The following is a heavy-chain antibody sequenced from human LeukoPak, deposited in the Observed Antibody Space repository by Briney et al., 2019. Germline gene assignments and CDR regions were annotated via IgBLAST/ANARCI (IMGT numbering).Heavy chain of an antibody. CDR3: ARDLGGVCSGGSCYSFPYYYYMDV. Sequence: ASVKVSCKASGYTFTSNGISWVRQAPGQGLEWMGWISAYNGNTNYEQKLQGRVTITRDTSASTAYMELSSLRSEDMAVYYCARDLGGVCSGGSCYSFPYYYYMDVWGKGTTVTVSS. CDR1: GYTFTSNG. CDR2: ISAYNGNT. J-gene: IGHJ6*03. V-gene: IGHV1-18*03. D-gene: IGHD2-15*01.